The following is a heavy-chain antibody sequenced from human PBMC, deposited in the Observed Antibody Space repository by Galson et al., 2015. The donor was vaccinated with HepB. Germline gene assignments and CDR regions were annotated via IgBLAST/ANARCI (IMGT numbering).Heavy chain of an antibody. CDR3: ARDFKWNYDY. J-gene: IGHJ4*02. Sequence: SLRLSCAASGFTFSSYNMHRVRQAPVKGLEWVAIISPDGNTIYYADSVRGRFTISRDNSKSTLFLQVDSLRPEDTAVYYCARDFKWNYDYWGQGTLVTVSS. D-gene: IGHD1-26*01. V-gene: IGHV3-30-3*01. CDR1: GFTFSSYN. CDR2: ISPDGNTI.